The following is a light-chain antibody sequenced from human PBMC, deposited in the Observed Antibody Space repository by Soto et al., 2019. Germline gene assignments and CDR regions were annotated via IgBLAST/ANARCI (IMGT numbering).Light chain of an antibody. Sequence: NSMLTQPHSVSESPGKTVTISCTRSSASIASNYVQWYQQRPGSAPTTVIYEDNQRPSGVPDRFSGSIDSSSNSASLTISGLKTEDEADYYCPSYDGSTDVVFGGGTKLTVL. CDR3: PSYDGSTDVV. CDR1: SASIASNY. CDR2: EDN. V-gene: IGLV6-57*03. J-gene: IGLJ2*01.